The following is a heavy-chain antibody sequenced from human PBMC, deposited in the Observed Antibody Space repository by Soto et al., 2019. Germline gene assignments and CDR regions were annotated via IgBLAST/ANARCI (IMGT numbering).Heavy chain of an antibody. Sequence: QVQLQQWGAGLLKPSETLSLTCAVYGGSFRGYYWSWIRQPPGKGLEWIGEINHSGSTNYNPSLKSRVTISVDTSKNQFSLKLSSGTAADTAVYYCARFYTGRIAARPYYYYYYGMDVWGQGTTVTVSS. CDR1: GGSFRGYY. V-gene: IGHV4-34*01. CDR3: ARFYTGRIAARPYYYYYYGMDV. CDR2: INHSGST. D-gene: IGHD6-6*01. J-gene: IGHJ6*02.